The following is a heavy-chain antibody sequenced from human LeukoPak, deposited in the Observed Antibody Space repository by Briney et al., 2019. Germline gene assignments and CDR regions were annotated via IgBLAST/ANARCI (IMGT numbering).Heavy chain of an antibody. CDR2: INKDGSVT. D-gene: IGHD1-20*01. CDR1: GFTFSSSW. Sequence: GGSLRLSCAASGFTFSSSWIHWVRQAPGKGLVWVSRINKDGSVTDYAESVKGRFTISRDNSKNTLYLQMDSLRAEDTAVYYCAKDRLTGTPYYFAYWGKGTLVTVSS. V-gene: IGHV3-74*01. J-gene: IGHJ4*02. CDR3: AKDRLTGTPYYFAY.